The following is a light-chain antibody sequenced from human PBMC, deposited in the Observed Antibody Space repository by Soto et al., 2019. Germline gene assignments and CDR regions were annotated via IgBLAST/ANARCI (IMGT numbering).Light chain of an antibody. V-gene: IGLV2-14*01. CDR2: DVS. J-gene: IGLJ3*02. Sequence: QSALTQPASVSGSPGQSITISCTGTSSDVGGYNYVSWYQQPPGKAPKLMIYDVSNRPSGVSNRFSGSKSGNTASLTISGLQAEAEADYYCSSYTSSSTLGFGGGTKLTVL. CDR3: SSYTSSSTLG. CDR1: SSDVGGYNY.